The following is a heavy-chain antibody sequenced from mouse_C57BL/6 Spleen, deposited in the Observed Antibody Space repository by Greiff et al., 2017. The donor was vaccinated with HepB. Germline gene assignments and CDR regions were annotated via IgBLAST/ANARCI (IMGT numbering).Heavy chain of an antibody. CDR1: GYTFTGYW. Sequence: VQLQQSGAELMKPGASVKLSCKATGYTFTGYWIEWVKQRPGHGLEWIGEINPSTGGTTYNQKFKAKATLTVDKSSSTAYMQLKSLTSEDSAVYYCAREATVRYFDVWGTGTTVTVSS. CDR2: INPSTGGT. V-gene: IGHV1-42*01. D-gene: IGHD1-1*01. J-gene: IGHJ1*03. CDR3: AREATVRYFDV.